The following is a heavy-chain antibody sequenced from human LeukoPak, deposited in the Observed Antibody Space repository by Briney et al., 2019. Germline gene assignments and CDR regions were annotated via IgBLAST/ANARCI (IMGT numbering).Heavy chain of an antibody. J-gene: IGHJ2*01. CDR2: INPSSGTT. Sequence: SVKVSCKASGYTFNSYYLHWVRQAPGQGLEWMGIINPSSGTTSYTQNFQGRVTMTRDTSTSTVYMELSSLRSEDTAVYYCASPYDSSGYYHWYFDLWGRGTLVTVSS. CDR3: ASPYDSSGYYHWYFDL. D-gene: IGHD3-22*01. CDR1: GYTFNSYY. V-gene: IGHV1-46*02.